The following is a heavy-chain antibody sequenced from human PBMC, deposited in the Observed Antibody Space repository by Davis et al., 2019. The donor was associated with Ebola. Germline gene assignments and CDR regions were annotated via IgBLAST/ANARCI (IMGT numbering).Heavy chain of an antibody. CDR3: ARHFPVTIFGVVINPGHFQH. CDR1: RYSFTSYW. V-gene: IGHV5-51*01. CDR2: IYPGDSDT. Sequence: KVSCKGSRYSFTSYWIGWVRQMPGKGLEWMGIIYPGDSDTRYSPSFQGQVTISADKSISTAYLQWSSLKASDTAMYYCARHFPVTIFGVVINPGHFQHWGQGTLVTVSS. J-gene: IGHJ1*01. D-gene: IGHD3-3*01.